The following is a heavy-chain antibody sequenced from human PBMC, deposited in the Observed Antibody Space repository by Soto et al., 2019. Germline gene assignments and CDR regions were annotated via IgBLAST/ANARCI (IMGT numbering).Heavy chain of an antibody. D-gene: IGHD6-19*01. CDR2: IYYSGST. Sequence: SETLSLTCTVSGGSISSGGYYWSWIRQHPGKCLEWIGYIYYSGSTYYNPSLKSRVTISVDTSKNQFSLKLSSVTAADTAVYYCALHIAVAGTLGYYYGMDVWGQGTTVTVSS. J-gene: IGHJ6*02. CDR3: ALHIAVAGTLGYYYGMDV. CDR1: GGSISSGGYY. V-gene: IGHV4-31*03.